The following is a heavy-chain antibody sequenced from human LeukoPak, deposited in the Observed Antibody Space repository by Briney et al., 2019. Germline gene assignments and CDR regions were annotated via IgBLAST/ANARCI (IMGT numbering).Heavy chain of an antibody. Sequence: GGSLRLSCAASGLTFTSYSMTWVRQAPGKGLEWVSSISSSSSYIYFADSVKGRFTISRDNAKNSLYLQMNSQRAEDTAVYYCATVFYSSSWYFDYWGQGTLVTVSS. CDR2: ISSSSSYI. CDR3: ATVFYSSSWYFDY. D-gene: IGHD6-13*01. J-gene: IGHJ4*02. V-gene: IGHV3-21*04. CDR1: GLTFTSYS.